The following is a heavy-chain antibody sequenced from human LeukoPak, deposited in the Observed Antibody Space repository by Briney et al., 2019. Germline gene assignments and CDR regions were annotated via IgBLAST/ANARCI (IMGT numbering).Heavy chain of an antibody. J-gene: IGHJ4*02. CDR2: ISGSGSFI. CDR3: ARDLYGGHSYDY. Sequence: VGSLRLSCTASGFTFSTYRMSWVRQAPGKGLEWVSSISGSGSFIYDADSVKGRFTISRDNAKNSLYLQMNSLRAEDTAMYYCARDLYGGHSYDYWGLGTLVTVSS. CDR1: GFTFSTYR. V-gene: IGHV3-21*01. D-gene: IGHD4/OR15-4a*01.